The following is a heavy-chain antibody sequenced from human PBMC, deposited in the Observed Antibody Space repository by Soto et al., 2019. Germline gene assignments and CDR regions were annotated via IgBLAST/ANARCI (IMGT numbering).Heavy chain of an antibody. D-gene: IGHD6-19*01. CDR1: GFTFSNAW. V-gene: IGHV3-15*07. Sequence: EVPLVESGGGLVKPGGTLRLSCVASGFTFSNAWVNWVRQAPGKGLEWVGRIKSKTDSGTTDYSAPVKGRFTISRDDSKNTLYLQMDSLKTEDTALYYCTTGGHWLANWGRGTLVTVSS. CDR3: TTGGHWLAN. CDR2: IKSKTDSGTT. J-gene: IGHJ4*02.